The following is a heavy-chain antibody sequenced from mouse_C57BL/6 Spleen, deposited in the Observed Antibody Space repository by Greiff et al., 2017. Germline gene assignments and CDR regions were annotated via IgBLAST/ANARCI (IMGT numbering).Heavy chain of an antibody. V-gene: IGHV14-1*01. D-gene: IGHD2-5*01. Sequence: VQLQQSGAELVRPGASVKLSCTASGFNIKDYYMHWVKQRPEQGLEWIGRIDPEDGDTEYAPKFQGKATMTADTSSNTAYLQLSSLTSEDTAVYYCTNSNYPSWFAYWGQGTLGTVSA. J-gene: IGHJ3*01. CDR1: GFNIKDYY. CDR2: IDPEDGDT. CDR3: TNSNYPSWFAY.